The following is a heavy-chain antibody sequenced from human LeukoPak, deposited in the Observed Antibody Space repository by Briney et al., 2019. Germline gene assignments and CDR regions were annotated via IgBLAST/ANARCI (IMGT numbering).Heavy chain of an antibody. Sequence: GGSLRLSCAASGFTFSSYAMSWVRQAPGKGLEWVSAISGSGGSTYYADSVKGRFTISRDNSKNPLYLQMNSPRAEDTGVYYCAKESQGSYDRGYFDYWGQGTLVTVSS. J-gene: IGHJ4*02. D-gene: IGHD3-22*01. CDR3: AKESQGSYDRGYFDY. CDR1: GFTFSSYA. CDR2: ISGSGGST. V-gene: IGHV3-23*01.